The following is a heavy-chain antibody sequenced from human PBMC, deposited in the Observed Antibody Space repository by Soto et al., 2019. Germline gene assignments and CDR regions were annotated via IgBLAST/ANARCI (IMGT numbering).Heavy chain of an antibody. CDR3: TRGNRTYGMDV. CDR1: VFTFGDYA. J-gene: IGHJ6*01. V-gene: IGHV3-49*04. CDR2: IRSKAYGGTT. D-gene: IGHD3-16*02. Sequence: GALLVSCICSVFTFGDYAMSWVRRAPGKGLDLVGFIRSKAYGGTTEWAASVRGRFTFSRDDSKRIAYLQMNSLKTEDTGVYWCTRGNRTYGMDVWGQGTTVTVSS.